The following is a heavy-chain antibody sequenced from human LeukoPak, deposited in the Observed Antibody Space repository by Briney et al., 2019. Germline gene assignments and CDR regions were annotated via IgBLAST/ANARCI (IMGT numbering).Heavy chain of an antibody. D-gene: IGHD3-22*01. V-gene: IGHV3-53*01. CDR1: GFTASSNY. J-gene: IGHJ3*02. CDR3: ARDNVYYYDSSGYAFDI. Sequence: GGSLRLSCAASGFTASSNYMSWVRQAPGKGLEWVSVIYSGGSTYYADSVKGRFTISRDNSKNTLYLQMNSLRAEDTAVYYCARDNVYYYDSSGYAFDIWGQGTMVTVSS. CDR2: IYSGGST.